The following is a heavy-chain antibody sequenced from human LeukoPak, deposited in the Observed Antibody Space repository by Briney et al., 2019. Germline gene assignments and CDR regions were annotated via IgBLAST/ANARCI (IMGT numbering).Heavy chain of an antibody. CDR2: IKSKAFGATT. Sequence: QPGRSLRLSCTAPGFSFGDYAMSWFRQAPGKGLEWVSLIKSKAFGATTECAASVKGRFTISRDDSTDIAYLQTNSLKIEDNAVYYCSRPGSSCTRTSWPEYSQAWNQGTLVTVSS. CDR1: GFSFGDYA. J-gene: IGHJ1*01. D-gene: IGHD2-2*01. V-gene: IGHV3-49*03. CDR3: SRPGSSCTRTSWPEYSQA.